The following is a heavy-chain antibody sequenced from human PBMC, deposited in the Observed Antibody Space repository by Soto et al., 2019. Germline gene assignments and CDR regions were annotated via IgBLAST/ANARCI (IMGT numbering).Heavy chain of an antibody. J-gene: IGHJ4*02. D-gene: IGHD6-19*01. CDR1: GDSISTNYF. CDR2: ISHSGSV. V-gene: IGHV4-4*02. CDR3: ARSFGWYAIDY. Sequence: QVLLRESGPGLVQPSGTLCLSCAVSGDSISTNYFWGWVRQPPGKGLEWVGDISHSGSVNYNPSLKSRVTISIDKSKNQFSLKLNSVTAADTAVYYCARSFGWYAIDYWGQGTLVIVSS.